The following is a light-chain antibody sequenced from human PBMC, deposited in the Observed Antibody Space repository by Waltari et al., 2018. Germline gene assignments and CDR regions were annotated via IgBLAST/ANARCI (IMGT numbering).Light chain of an antibody. Sequence: QSALTQPRSVSGSPRQSVTIPCTGTSSDVGGYNSVFWYQQHPGKAPKLMIYDVSKRPSGVPDRFSGSKSGNTASLTISGLQAEDEADYYCCSYTGSYTWVFGGGTKLTVL. J-gene: IGLJ3*02. CDR3: CSYTGSYTWV. V-gene: IGLV2-11*01. CDR1: SSDVGGYNS. CDR2: DVS.